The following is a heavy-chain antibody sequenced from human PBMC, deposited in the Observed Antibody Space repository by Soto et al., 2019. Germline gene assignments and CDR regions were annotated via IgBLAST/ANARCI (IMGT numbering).Heavy chain of an antibody. CDR2: TYYRSKWYS. D-gene: IGHD6-13*01. V-gene: IGHV6-1*01. CDR1: GDSVSSNSAV. Sequence: SQTLSLTCAISGDSVSSNSAVWNWIRQSPSRGLEWLGRTYYRSKWYSDYAGSVKSRITINADTSKNQFSLQLNSVTPEDTAVYYFARDSASRSWLILDSWGQGPQVTVS. J-gene: IGHJ5*01. CDR3: ARDSASRSWLILDS.